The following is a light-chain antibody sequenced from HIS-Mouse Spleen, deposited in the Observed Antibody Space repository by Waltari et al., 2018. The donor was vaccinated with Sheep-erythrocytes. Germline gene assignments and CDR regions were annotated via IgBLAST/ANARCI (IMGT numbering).Light chain of an antibody. Sequence: DIVMIQSPDSLVVSLVEWAPTNGKSSRSVLYSSNNKNYLAWYQQKHGQPPTLLISWASTRESGVPDRFSGSGSGTDFTLTISSLQAEDVAVYYCQQYYSTPPTFGQGTKVEIK. J-gene: IGKJ1*01. V-gene: IGKV4-1*01. CDR1: RSVLYSSNNKNY. CDR3: QQYYSTPPT. CDR2: WAS.